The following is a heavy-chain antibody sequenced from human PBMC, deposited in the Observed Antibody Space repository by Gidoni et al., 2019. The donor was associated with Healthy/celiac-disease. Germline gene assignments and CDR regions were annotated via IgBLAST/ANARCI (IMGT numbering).Heavy chain of an antibody. D-gene: IGHD6-19*01. V-gene: IGHV3-11*06. CDR2: ISSSSSYT. Sequence: QVQLVESGGGLVKPGGSLRLSCAASGFTFSDYYMSWIRQAPGKGLEWVSYISSSSSYTNYADSVKGRFTISRDNAKNSLYLQMNSLRAEDTAVYYCARDPFIAVAGGAPFDYWGQGTLVTVSS. CDR3: ARDPFIAVAGGAPFDY. CDR1: GFTFSDYY. J-gene: IGHJ4*02.